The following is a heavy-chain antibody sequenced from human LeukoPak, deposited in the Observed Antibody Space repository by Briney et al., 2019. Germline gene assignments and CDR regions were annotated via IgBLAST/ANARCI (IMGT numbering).Heavy chain of an antibody. V-gene: IGHV1-69*13. CDR1: GGTFSSYA. CDR2: IIPIFGTA. Sequence: GASVKVSCKASGGTFSSYAISWVRQAPGQGLEWMGGIIPIFGTANYTQKFQGRVTITADESTSTAYMELSSLRSEDTAVYYCARGRGSGSYYYYMDVWGKGTTVTISS. J-gene: IGHJ6*03. D-gene: IGHD3-10*01. CDR3: ARGRGSGSYYYYMDV.